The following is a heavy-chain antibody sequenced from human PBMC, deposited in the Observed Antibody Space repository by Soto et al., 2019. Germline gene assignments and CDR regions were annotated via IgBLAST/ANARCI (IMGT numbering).Heavy chain of an antibody. CDR1: GFSFHDSG. J-gene: IGHJ4*02. Sequence: DVQLVESGGGVVRPGGSLRLSCAASGFSFHDSGFNWVRQAPGKGLEWVSFINWNGDSTGYADSVKGRFTISRDNAKNSLFLQMNSLRVEDTAFYYCARDGYGSGSHFDSWGQGTLVTVSS. CDR2: INWNGDST. D-gene: IGHD3-10*01. CDR3: ARDGYGSGSHFDS. V-gene: IGHV3-20*04.